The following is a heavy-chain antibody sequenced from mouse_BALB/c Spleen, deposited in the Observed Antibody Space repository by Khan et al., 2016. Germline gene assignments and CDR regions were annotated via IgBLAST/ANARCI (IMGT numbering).Heavy chain of an antibody. D-gene: IGHD4-1*01. CDR1: GYTFTDYY. J-gene: IGHJ3*01. CDR2: IRNKAGGYTT. V-gene: IGHV7-3*02. CDR3: ASRTGAIAY. Sequence: EVELEESGGGLVQTGGSLRLSCATSGYTFTDYYMTWVRQPPGKALEWLGFIRNKAGGYTTEYSVSVKGRFTISSENSHSILELQMNHMIAEDGATYYCASRTGAIAYWGQGTLVTVSA.